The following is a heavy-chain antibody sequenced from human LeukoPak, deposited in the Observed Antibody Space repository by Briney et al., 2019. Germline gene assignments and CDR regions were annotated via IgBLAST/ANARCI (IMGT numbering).Heavy chain of an antibody. D-gene: IGHD2-15*01. V-gene: IGHV3-23*01. CDR1: GLTFSSYA. J-gene: IGHJ6*03. Sequence: PGGSLRLSCAASGLTFSSYAMSWVRQAPGKGLEWVSAISGSGGSTYYADSVKGRFTISRDNSKNTLYLQMNSLRAEDTAVYYCAKGLPCYSGGSCSYYYYYMDVWGKGTTVTVSS. CDR3: AKGLPCYSGGSCSYYYYYMDV. CDR2: ISGSGGST.